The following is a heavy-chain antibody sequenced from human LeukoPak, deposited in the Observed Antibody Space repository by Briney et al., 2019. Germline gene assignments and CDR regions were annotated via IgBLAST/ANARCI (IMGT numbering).Heavy chain of an antibody. V-gene: IGHV4-39*01. Sequence: SETLSLTCTVSGGSISSSSYYWGWIRQPPGKGLEWIGSIYYRGSTYYNPSLKSRVTISVDTSKNQFSLKLSSVTAADAAVYYCARDVYGDYEAARFDPWGQGTLVTVSS. CDR2: IYYRGST. J-gene: IGHJ5*02. D-gene: IGHD4-17*01. CDR1: GGSISSSSYY. CDR3: ARDVYGDYEAARFDP.